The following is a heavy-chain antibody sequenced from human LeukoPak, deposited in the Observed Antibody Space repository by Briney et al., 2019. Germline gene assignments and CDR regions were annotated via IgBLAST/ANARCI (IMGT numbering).Heavy chain of an antibody. V-gene: IGHV1-18*01. D-gene: IGHD3-10*01. J-gene: IGHJ4*02. CDR2: ISAYNGNT. Sequence: ASVKVSCKASGYTFTSYGISCVRQAPGQGLEWMGWISAYNGNTNYAQKLQGRVTMTTDTSTSTAYMELRSLRSDDTAVYYCARDGRYGSGSRDFDYWGQGTQVTVSS. CDR1: GYTFTSYG. CDR3: ARDGRYGSGSRDFDY.